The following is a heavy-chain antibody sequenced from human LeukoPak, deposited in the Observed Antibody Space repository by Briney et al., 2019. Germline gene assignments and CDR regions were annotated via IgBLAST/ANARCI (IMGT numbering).Heavy chain of an antibody. Sequence: ASVKVSCKTSGYTFINFGISWVRQAPGQGLEWVGWISTYNGNTNYAEKFQDRVTMSTDTSTSTAYMELRSLRSDDTAVYYCARVGRYSGYDFGNRFDPWGQGTLVTVSS. CDR2: ISTYNGNT. V-gene: IGHV1-18*01. CDR1: GYTFINFG. CDR3: ARVGRYSGYDFGNRFDP. D-gene: IGHD5-12*01. J-gene: IGHJ5*02.